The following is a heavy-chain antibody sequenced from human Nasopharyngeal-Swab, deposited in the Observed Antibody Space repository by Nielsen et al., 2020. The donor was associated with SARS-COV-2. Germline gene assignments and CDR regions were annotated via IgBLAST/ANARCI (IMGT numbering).Heavy chain of an antibody. J-gene: IGHJ4*02. Sequence: SETLSLTCAVYGGSFSGYYSSWIRQPPGHGLEWIGEINHSGSTNYNPSLKSRVTISVDTSKNQFSLTLRSVAAADTAVYYCARPQIKAVAGTAASIDYWGQGTLVTVSS. D-gene: IGHD6-19*01. CDR2: INHSGST. CDR3: ARPQIKAVAGTAASIDY. V-gene: IGHV4-34*01. CDR1: GGSFSGYY.